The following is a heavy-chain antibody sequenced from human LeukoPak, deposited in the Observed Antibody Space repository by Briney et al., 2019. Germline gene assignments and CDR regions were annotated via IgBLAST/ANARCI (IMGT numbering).Heavy chain of an antibody. D-gene: IGHD3-10*01. CDR1: GGSISSGNW. CDR3: ARVWFGELSFDP. Sequence: SGTLSLTCAVSGGSISSGNWWSWVRQPPGKGLEWIGEIYHSGSTNYNPSLKSRVTISVDRSKNQFSLKLSSVTAADTAVYYCARVWFGELSFDPWGQGTLVTVSS. V-gene: IGHV4-4*02. J-gene: IGHJ5*02. CDR2: IYHSGST.